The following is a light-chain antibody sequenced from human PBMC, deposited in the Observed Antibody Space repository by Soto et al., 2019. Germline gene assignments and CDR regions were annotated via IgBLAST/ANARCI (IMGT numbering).Light chain of an antibody. J-gene: IGKJ1*01. Sequence: EIVMTQSPAILSVSPGEGATLSCRTIQSVRSNLAWYQHKPGQAPRLLIYGASTRATGIPARFSGSGSGTDFTLTISSLQSEDFAVYYCLQYNDWPRRAFGQGTKVDIK. CDR1: QSVRSN. V-gene: IGKV3-15*01. CDR2: GAS. CDR3: LQYNDWPRRA.